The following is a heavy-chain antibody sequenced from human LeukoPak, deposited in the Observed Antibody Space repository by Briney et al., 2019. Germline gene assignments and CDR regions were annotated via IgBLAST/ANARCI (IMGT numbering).Heavy chain of an antibody. Sequence: GGSLRLSCAASGFTFSSYNMNWVRQAPGKGLEWISYISNSGTTIYYADSVKGRFTISRANAKSSLYLQMNSLRAEDTAVYYCARPGEGDNWNPWVVWGQGTLVTVSS. CDR1: GFTFSSYN. D-gene: IGHD1-20*01. CDR3: ARPGEGDNWNPWVV. V-gene: IGHV3-48*01. CDR2: ISNSGTTI. J-gene: IGHJ4*02.